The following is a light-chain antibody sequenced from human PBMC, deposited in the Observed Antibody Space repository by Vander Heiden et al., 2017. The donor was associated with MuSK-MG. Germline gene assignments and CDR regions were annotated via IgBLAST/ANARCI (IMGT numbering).Light chain of an antibody. J-gene: IGKJ5*01. Sequence: DIHLTQPPSFLSASVGDRVTITCRASQSISSYLAWYQQKPGKAPKLLIYAASALQSGVPARCSGSGSGTECTLTISSLQPEDFATYYCHQQNRYRTFGQGTRLEMK. CDR1: QSISSY. CDR3: HQQNRYRT. CDR2: AAS. V-gene: IGKV1-9*01.